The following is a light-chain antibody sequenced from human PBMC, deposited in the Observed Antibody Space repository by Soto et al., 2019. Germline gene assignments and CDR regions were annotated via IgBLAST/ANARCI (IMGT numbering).Light chain of an antibody. CDR2: GAS. Sequence: EIVLTQSPGSLSLSPGEGATLSCRASQSVSSSFFAWYQQKPGQAPSLLIYGASRRATGVPDRFSGSGSGRDFTLSISRLEPEDLAVYYCQQYESSVTFGQGTKVEIK. CDR3: QQYESSVT. CDR1: QSVSSSF. V-gene: IGKV3-20*01. J-gene: IGKJ1*01.